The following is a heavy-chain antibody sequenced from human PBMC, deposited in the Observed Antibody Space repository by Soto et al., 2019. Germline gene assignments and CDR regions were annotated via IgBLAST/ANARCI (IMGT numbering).Heavy chain of an antibody. V-gene: IGHV4-34*01. J-gene: IGHJ4*01. CDR3: ASGYCSSSSYPHDY. CDR2: INHSGST. D-gene: IGHD2-2*01. CDR1: GGSFSGYY. Sequence: SETLSLTCAVYGGSFSGYYWSWIRQPPGKGLEWIGEINHSGSTNYNPSLQSRVTISVDTSKNQFSLKLSSVTAADTAVYYCASGYCSSSSYPHDYWGQGTLVTVSS.